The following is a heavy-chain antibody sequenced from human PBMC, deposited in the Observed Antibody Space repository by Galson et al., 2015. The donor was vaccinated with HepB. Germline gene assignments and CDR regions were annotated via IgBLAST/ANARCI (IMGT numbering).Heavy chain of an antibody. CDR1: GFTVSSNY. V-gene: IGHV3-66*01. D-gene: IGHD6-19*01. Sequence: SLRLSCAASGFTVSSNYMSWVRQAPGKGLEWVSVIYSGGSTYYAESVKGRFTIYRDKSQTTLYLQMNSLRAEDTAVYYCARAILSLRIAVAGPVYGMDVWGQGTTVTVSS. CDR2: IYSGGST. CDR3: ARAILSLRIAVAGPVYGMDV. J-gene: IGHJ6*02.